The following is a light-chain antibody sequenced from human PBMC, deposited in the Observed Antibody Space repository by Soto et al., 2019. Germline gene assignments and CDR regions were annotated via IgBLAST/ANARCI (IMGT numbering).Light chain of an antibody. V-gene: IGLV2-11*01. CDR2: DVS. J-gene: IGLJ7*01. Sequence: QSALTQPRSVSGSPGQSVTISCTGTSSDVGGYNYVSWYQQHPGKAPKLMIYDVSKRPSGVPDRFSGSKSGNTASLTISGLQAEDEADYYCSSYTSSITLAVFGGGTQLTVL. CDR3: SSYTSSITLAV. CDR1: SSDVGGYNY.